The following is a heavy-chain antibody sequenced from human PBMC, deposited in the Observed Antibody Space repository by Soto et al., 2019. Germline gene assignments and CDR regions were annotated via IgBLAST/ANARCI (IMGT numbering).Heavy chain of an antibody. CDR2: INPNSGGT. J-gene: IGHJ6*02. CDR1: GYTFTGYY. V-gene: IGHV1-2*02. CDR3: ARASHDYGEGRYYYGMDV. D-gene: IGHD4-17*01. Sequence: ASVKVSCKASGYTFTGYYMHWVRQAPGQGLEWMGWINPNSGGTNYAQKFQGRVTMTRDTYISTAYMELSRLRSDDTAVYYCARASHDYGEGRYYYGMDVWGQGTTVTVSS.